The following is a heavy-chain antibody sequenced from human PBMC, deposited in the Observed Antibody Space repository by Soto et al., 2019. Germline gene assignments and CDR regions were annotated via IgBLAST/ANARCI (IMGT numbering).Heavy chain of an antibody. V-gene: IGHV4-39*01. CDR1: GGSISSSSYY. CDR3: ARQLELRDAFDI. Sequence: PSETLSLTCTVSGGSISSSSYYWGWIRQPPGKGLEWIGSIYYSGSTYYNPSLKSRVTISVDTSKNQFSLKLSSVTAADTAVYYGARQLELRDAFDIWGQGTMVTVSS. CDR2: IYYSGST. J-gene: IGHJ3*02. D-gene: IGHD1-7*01.